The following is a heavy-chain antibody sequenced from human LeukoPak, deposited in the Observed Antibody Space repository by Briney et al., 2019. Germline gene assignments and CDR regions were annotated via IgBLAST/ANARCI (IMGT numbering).Heavy chain of an antibody. CDR3: ARRAAAGTHAFDI. CDR2: IYHSGST. J-gene: IGHJ3*02. Sequence: SETLSLTFSVSGGSISSGGYSWSWIRQPPGKGLEWIGYIYHSGSTYYNPSLKSRVTISVDRSKNQFSLKLSSVTAADTAVYYCARRAAAGTHAFDIWGQGTMVTVSS. CDR1: GGSISSGGYS. V-gene: IGHV4-30-2*01. D-gene: IGHD6-13*01.